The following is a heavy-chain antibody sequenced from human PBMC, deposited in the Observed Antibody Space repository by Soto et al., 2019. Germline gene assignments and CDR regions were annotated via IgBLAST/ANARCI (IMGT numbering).Heavy chain of an antibody. CDR3: ARHRGYYDILTGYYTELNFDY. CDR1: GGSISSGGYY. D-gene: IGHD3-9*01. J-gene: IGHJ4*02. V-gene: IGHV4-31*03. Sequence: PSETLSLTCTVSGGSISSGGYYWTWIRQHPGKGPEFIVYIYYSGNTYYNPSLKSRVTISLDTSKNQFSLKLSSVTAADTAVYYCARHRGYYDILTGYYTELNFDYWGQATLVTVS. CDR2: IYYSGNT.